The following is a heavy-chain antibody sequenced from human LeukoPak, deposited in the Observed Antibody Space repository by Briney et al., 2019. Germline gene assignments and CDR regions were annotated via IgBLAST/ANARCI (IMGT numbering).Heavy chain of an antibody. CDR1: GFTFGSYW. Sequence: GGSLRLSCAASGFTFGSYWMNWVRQAPGKGLEWVSYISGSGSSIYYADSVKGRFTISRDNAKNSLYLQMNSLRAEDTAVYYCASGSSNWIYYFEYWGQGTLVTVSS. CDR3: ASGSSNWIYYFEY. D-gene: IGHD6-13*01. CDR2: ISGSGSSI. J-gene: IGHJ4*02. V-gene: IGHV3-48*04.